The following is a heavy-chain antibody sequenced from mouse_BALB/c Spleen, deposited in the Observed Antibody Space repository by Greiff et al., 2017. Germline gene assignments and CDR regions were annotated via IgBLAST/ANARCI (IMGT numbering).Heavy chain of an antibody. Sequence: QVQLQQSGAELARPGASVKMSCKASGYTFTSYTMHWVKQRPGQGLEWIGYINPSSGYTNYNQKFKDKATLTADKSSSTAYMQLSSLTSEDSAVYYCARKGEFYRYDRDWFAYWGQGTLVTVSA. CDR3: ARKGEFYRYDRDWFAY. J-gene: IGHJ3*01. V-gene: IGHV1-4*01. CDR1: GYTFTSYT. D-gene: IGHD2-14*01. CDR2: INPSSGYT.